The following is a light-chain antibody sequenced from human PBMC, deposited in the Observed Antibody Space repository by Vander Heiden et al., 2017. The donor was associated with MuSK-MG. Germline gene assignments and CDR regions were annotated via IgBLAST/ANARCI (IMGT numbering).Light chain of an antibody. CDR2: AAS. Sequence: DIQMTQSPSSLSASVGDRVTLTCRASQTISSYLHWYQQKPGKAPKLLIYAASNLQSGVPSRFSGSGSGTDFTLTISSLQPEDFATYYCQQSYSTPRTFGQGTKVEIK. CDR3: QQSYSTPRT. J-gene: IGKJ1*01. CDR1: QTISSY. V-gene: IGKV1-39*01.